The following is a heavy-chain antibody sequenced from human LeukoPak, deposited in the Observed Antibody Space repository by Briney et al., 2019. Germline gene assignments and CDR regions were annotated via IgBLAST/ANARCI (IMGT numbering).Heavy chain of an antibody. D-gene: IGHD3-3*01. J-gene: IGHJ5*02. V-gene: IGHV3-33*01. CDR3: ARDADTIPYNWFDP. Sequence: GGSLRLSCAASGFTFSISGMHWVRQAPGKGLEWVAVIWYDGSNKYYADSVKGRFTISRDNCKNTLYLQMNSLRAEDTAVYYCARDADTIPYNWFDPWGQGTLVTVSS. CDR1: GFTFSISG. CDR2: IWYDGSNK.